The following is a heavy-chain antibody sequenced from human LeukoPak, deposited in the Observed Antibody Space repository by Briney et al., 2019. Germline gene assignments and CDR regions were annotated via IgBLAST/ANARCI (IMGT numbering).Heavy chain of an antibody. J-gene: IGHJ4*02. Sequence: SETLSLTCTVSGDSISSSSYYWGWIRQPPGKGLEWIGSIFHSGSTYYNPPLKSRVTISVDTSKNQVSLKLTSVTAADTAVYYCARNGYGSGSSWWGQGTLVTVSS. D-gene: IGHD3-10*01. CDR3: ARNGYGSGSSW. CDR1: GDSISSSSYY. CDR2: IFHSGST. V-gene: IGHV4-39*07.